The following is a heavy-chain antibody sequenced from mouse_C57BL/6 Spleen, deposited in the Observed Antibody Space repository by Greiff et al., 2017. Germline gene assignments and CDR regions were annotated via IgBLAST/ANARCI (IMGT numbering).Heavy chain of an antibody. CDR1: GYSITSGYY. J-gene: IGHJ4*01. V-gene: IGHV3-6*01. CDR2: ISYDGSN. Sequence: DVQLQESGPGLVKPSQSLSLTCSVTGYSITSGYYWNWIRQFPGNKLEWMGYISYDGSNNYNPSLKNRISLTRDTSKNQFFLKLNSVTTEDTATYYGAREGIYYGNYFDAMDDWGQGTSVTVSS. CDR3: AREGIYYGNYFDAMDD. D-gene: IGHD2-1*01.